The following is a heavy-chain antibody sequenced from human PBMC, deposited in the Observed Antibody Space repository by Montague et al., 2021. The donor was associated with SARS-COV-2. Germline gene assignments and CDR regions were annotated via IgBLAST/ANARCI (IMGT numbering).Heavy chain of an antibody. J-gene: IGHJ5*02. CDR2: IYYTGGT. CDR1: GGSISGYC. Sequence: SETLSLTCSVSGGSISGYCWSWIRQSPGKELEWVGYIYYTGGTNYNPSLESRVTISLDTSKNQFSLRLSSVTPADTAVYYCARDWAVLTRDGYNYGWFDPWGPGTLVTVSS. CDR3: ARDWAVLTRDGYNYGWFDP. V-gene: IGHV4-59*01. D-gene: IGHD5-24*01.